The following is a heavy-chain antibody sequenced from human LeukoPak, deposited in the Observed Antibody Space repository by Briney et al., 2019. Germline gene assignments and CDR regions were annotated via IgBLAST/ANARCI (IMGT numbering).Heavy chain of an antibody. CDR2: INPNSGGT. CDR1: GYTFTGYY. Sequence: SVNVSCKASGYTFTGYYMHWVRQAPGQGLEWMGWINPNSGGTNYAQKFQGRVTMTRDTSISTAYMELSRLRSDDTAVYYCARYLIVVVPAAIDNWFDPWGQGTLVTVSS. J-gene: IGHJ5*02. D-gene: IGHD2-2*01. CDR3: ARYLIVVVPAAIDNWFDP. V-gene: IGHV1-2*02.